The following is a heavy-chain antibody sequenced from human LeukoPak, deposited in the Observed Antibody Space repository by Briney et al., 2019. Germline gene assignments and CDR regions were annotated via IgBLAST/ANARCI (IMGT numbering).Heavy chain of an antibody. CDR3: ARLDGGFDY. J-gene: IGHJ4*02. D-gene: IGHD4-23*01. CDR1: GFTFSSYA. Sequence: GGSLRLSCAASGFTFSSYAMSWVRQAPGKGLEWVSTISGSGSSTYYADSVKGRFTISRDNSKNTLYLQMNSLRAEDTAVYYCARLDGGFDYWGQGTLVTVSS. CDR2: ISGSGSST. V-gene: IGHV3-23*01.